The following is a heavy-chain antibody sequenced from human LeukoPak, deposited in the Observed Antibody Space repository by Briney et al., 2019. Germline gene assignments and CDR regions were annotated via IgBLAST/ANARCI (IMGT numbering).Heavy chain of an antibody. J-gene: IGHJ6*03. CDR3: ARDRAEYYGSGSFFNLEYFYYYMDV. V-gene: IGHV1-2*02. D-gene: IGHD3-10*01. Sequence: ASVKVSCKASGYTFTGYYIYWVRQAPGQGLEWMGWINPKSGGTNYAQKFQGRVTMTRDTSIGTAYMELSRLRSDDTAVYYCARDRAEYYGSGSFFNLEYFYYYMDVWGKGTTVTVSS. CDR2: INPKSGGT. CDR1: GYTFTGYY.